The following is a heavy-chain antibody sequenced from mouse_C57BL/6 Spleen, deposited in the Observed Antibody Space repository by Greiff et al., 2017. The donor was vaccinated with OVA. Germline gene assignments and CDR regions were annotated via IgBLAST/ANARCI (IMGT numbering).Heavy chain of an antibody. CDR2: ILPGSGST. D-gene: IGHD1-1*01. Sequence: VQLQQSGAELMKPGASVKLSCKATGYTFTGYWIEWVKQRPGHGLEWIGEILPGSGSTNYNEKFKGKATFTADTASNTAYRQLSSLTTEDSAIYYCARRGRGAWFAYWGQGTRVTVSA. CDR3: ARRGRGAWFAY. CDR1: GYTFTGYW. V-gene: IGHV1-9*01. J-gene: IGHJ3*01.